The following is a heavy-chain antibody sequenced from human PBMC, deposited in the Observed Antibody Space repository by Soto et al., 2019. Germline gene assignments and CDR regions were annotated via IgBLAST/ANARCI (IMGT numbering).Heavy chain of an antibody. CDR2: MSHSGGT. CDR3: ARVERGTATTVVDAFDF. CDR1: WGFVSGVSYY. Sequence: SELLSLTCAVDWGFVSGVSYYWSWIRQPPGKGLEWIGEMSHSGGTHFNPSLKSRVTISVDTSKNQFSLKMSSVTAADTALYYCARVERGTATTVVDAFDFWGPGTMVTV. D-gene: IGHD1-1*01. J-gene: IGHJ3*01. V-gene: IGHV4-34*01.